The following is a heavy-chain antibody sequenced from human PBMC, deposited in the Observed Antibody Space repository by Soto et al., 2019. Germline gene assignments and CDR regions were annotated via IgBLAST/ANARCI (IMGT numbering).Heavy chain of an antibody. V-gene: IGHV4-39*01. CDR3: ARPEGVGATFDAFDI. CDR2: IYYSGST. Sequence: SETLSLTCTVSGGSISSSSYYWGWIRQPPGKGLEWIGSIYYSGSTYYNPSLKSRVTISVDTSKNQFSLKLSSVTAADTAVYYCARPEGVGATFDAFDIWGQGTMVTVSS. D-gene: IGHD1-26*01. CDR1: GGSISSSSYY. J-gene: IGHJ3*02.